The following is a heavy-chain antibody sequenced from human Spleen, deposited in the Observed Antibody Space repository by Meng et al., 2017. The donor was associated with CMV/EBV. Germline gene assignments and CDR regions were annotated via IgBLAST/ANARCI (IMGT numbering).Heavy chain of an antibody. V-gene: IGHV4-39*01. J-gene: IGHJ4*02. CDR2: IYYSGST. CDR1: GGSISSSRYC. CDR3: ASLSGGWLRF. D-gene: IGHD5-12*01. Sequence: TCTVSGGSISSSRYCWGWIRQPPGKGLEWIGSIYYSGSTYYNPSLKSRVTISVDTSKNQFSLKLSSVTAADTAVYYCASLSGGWLRFWGQGTLVTVSS.